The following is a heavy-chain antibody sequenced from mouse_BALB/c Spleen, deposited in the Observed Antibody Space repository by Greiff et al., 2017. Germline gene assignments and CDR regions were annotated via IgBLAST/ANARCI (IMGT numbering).Heavy chain of an antibody. D-gene: IGHD4-1*01. CDR3: ARGNWDVGAMDY. J-gene: IGHJ4*01. CDR2: INPSTGYT. Sequence: VQLQESGAELAKPGASVKMSCKASGYTFTSYWMHWVKQRPGQGLEWIGYINPSTGYTEYNQKFKDKATLTADKSSSTAYMQLSSLTSEDSAVYYCARGNWDVGAMDYWGQGTSVTVSS. CDR1: GYTFTSYW. V-gene: IGHV1-7*01.